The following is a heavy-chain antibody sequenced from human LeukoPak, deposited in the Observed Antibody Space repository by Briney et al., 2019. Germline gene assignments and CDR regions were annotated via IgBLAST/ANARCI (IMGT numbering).Heavy chain of an antibody. CDR3: ARDLSDSSSWDQVYYFDY. CDR1: GCSISSYY. Sequence: SETLSLTCTVSGCSISSYYWSWIRQPAGKGLEWIGRIYTSGSTNYNPSLKGRVTMSVDTSKNQFSLKLSSVTAADTAVYYCARDLSDSSSWDQVYYFDYWGQGTLVTVSS. CDR2: IYTSGST. J-gene: IGHJ4*02. D-gene: IGHD6-13*01. V-gene: IGHV4-4*07.